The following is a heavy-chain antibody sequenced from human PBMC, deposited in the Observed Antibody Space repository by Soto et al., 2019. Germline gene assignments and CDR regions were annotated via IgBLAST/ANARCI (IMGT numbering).Heavy chain of an antibody. CDR2: IIPIFGTA. Sequence: ASVKVSCKASGGTFSSYAISWVRQAPGQGLEWMGGIIPIFGTANYAQKFQGRVTITADESTSTAYMELSSLRSEDTAVYYCASERGYSYGSFDYWGQGTLVTVSS. V-gene: IGHV1-69*13. D-gene: IGHD5-18*01. CDR3: ASERGYSYGSFDY. CDR1: GGTFSSYA. J-gene: IGHJ4*02.